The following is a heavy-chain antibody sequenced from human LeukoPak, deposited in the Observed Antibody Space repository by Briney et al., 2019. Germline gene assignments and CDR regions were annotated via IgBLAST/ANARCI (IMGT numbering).Heavy chain of an antibody. CDR3: ASPSDSYDTSGYYY. J-gene: IGHJ4*02. V-gene: IGHV3-21*01. CDR1: GFTFSSYE. CDR2: ISRTGGDI. Sequence: PGGSLRLSCAASGFTFSSYEMNWVRQAPGKGLEWVSSISRTGGDIYYADSVKGRFTISRDNAKSSLYLQMETLRVEDTAVYYCASPSDSYDTSGYYYWGQGTLVTVSS. D-gene: IGHD3-22*01.